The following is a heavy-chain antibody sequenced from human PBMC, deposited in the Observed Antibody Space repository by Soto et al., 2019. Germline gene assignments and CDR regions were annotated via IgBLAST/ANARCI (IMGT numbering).Heavy chain of an antibody. CDR3: ARDQYSSSWYYYGMDV. D-gene: IGHD6-13*01. CDR2: IWYDGSNK. Sequence: RLSCAASGFTFSSYGMHWVRQAPGKGLEWVAVIWYDGSNKYYADSVKGRFTISRDNSKNTLYLQMNSLRAEDTAVYYCARDQYSSSWYYYGMDVWGQGTTVTVSS. CDR1: GFTFSSYG. J-gene: IGHJ6*02. V-gene: IGHV3-33*01.